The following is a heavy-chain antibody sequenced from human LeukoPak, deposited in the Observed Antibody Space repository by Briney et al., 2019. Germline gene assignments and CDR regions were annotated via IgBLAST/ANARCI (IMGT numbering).Heavy chain of an antibody. D-gene: IGHD6-19*01. V-gene: IGHV4-4*07. Sequence: TPSETLSLTCTASGGSISSYYWSWIRQPAGKGLEWIGRIYISGSGSTNYNPSLKSRVTMSVDTSKNQFSLKLSSVTAADTAVYYCARDKRVAVAGTYIYYYYMDVWGNGTTVTISS. CDR2: IYISGSGST. CDR3: ARDKRVAVAGTYIYYYYMDV. J-gene: IGHJ6*03. CDR1: GGSISSYY.